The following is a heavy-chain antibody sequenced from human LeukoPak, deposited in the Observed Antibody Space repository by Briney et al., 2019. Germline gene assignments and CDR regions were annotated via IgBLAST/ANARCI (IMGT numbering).Heavy chain of an antibody. CDR1: GFTFSSYT. CDR3: ARDTYGSLEY. J-gene: IGHJ4*02. Sequence: PGGSLRLSCAASGFTFSSYTMNWVRQAPGKGLEWVSYITSSSSTIYFADSVKGRFTISRDNAKNSLYLQMSSLRAEDTAVYYCARDTYGSLEYWGQGTLVTVSS. D-gene: IGHD1-26*01. CDR2: ITSSSSTI. V-gene: IGHV3-48*01.